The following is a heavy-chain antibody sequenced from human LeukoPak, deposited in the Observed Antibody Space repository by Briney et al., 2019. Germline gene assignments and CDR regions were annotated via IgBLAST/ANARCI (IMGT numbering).Heavy chain of an antibody. D-gene: IGHD1-26*01. V-gene: IGHV4-61*02. CDR1: GGSISSGSYY. J-gene: IGHJ4*02. Sequence: SETLSLTCTVSGGSISSGSYYWSWIRQPAGKGLEWIGRIYTSGSTNYNPSLKSRVTISVDTSKNQFSLKLSSVTAADTAVYYCARRGGSYYPFDFWGQGTLVTVSS. CDR3: ARRGGSYYPFDF. CDR2: IYTSGST.